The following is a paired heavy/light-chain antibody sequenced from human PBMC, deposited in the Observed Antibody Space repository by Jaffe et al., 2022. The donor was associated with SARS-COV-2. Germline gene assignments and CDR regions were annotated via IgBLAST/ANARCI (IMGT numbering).Heavy chain of an antibody. J-gene: IGHJ6*02. D-gene: IGHD2-2*01. Sequence: EVQLVESGGGLVQPGGSLRLSCAASGFTFSSTWMYWVRQGPGTGLVWVSRINGDGRSTIYADSVKGRFTISRDNAKNTLYLQMNSLRADDTALYFCARGSNYYGLDVWGQGTTVTVSS. CDR3: ARGSNYYGLDV. CDR2: INGDGRST. V-gene: IGHV3-74*01. CDR1: GFTFSSTW.
Light chain of an antibody. Sequence: DIQMTQSPSSLSAFVGDRVTITCRASQSISTFLSWYHQKPGKAPKLLIYAVSNLQSGVPSRFSGSGSGTDFTLTISGLLPEDFATYYCQQSYSNPNTFGQGTKLEIK. CDR2: AVS. J-gene: IGKJ2*01. V-gene: IGKV1-39*01. CDR1: QSISTF. CDR3: QQSYSNPNT.